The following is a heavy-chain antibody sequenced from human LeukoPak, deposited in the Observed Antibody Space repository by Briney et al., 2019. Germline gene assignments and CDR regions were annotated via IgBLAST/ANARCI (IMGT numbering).Heavy chain of an antibody. D-gene: IGHD2-2*01. CDR1: GFTFSNYW. CDR3: ARDQGGGTSY. V-gene: IGHV3-48*01. J-gene: IGHJ4*02. CDR2: ISSLSGTI. Sequence: AGGSLRLSCAASGFTFSNYWMSWVRQAPGKGLEWVSYISSLSGTIYYADSVKGRFTISRDNAKSSLYLQMNSLRAEDTAVYYCARDQGGGTSYWGQGTLVTVSS.